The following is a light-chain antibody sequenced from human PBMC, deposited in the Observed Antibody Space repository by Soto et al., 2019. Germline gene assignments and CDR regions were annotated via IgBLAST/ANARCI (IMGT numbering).Light chain of an antibody. V-gene: IGLV2-8*01. J-gene: IGLJ1*01. Sequence: QSVLTQPPSASGSPGQSVTISCTGTSSDVGGYNFVSWFQQHPGKVPKLIMYEVSKRPTGVPDRFSGSKSGNTASLTVSGLQADYEADYYCSSYAATVYVFLTWTKVTVL. CDR3: SSYAATVYV. CDR2: EVS. CDR1: SSDVGGYNF.